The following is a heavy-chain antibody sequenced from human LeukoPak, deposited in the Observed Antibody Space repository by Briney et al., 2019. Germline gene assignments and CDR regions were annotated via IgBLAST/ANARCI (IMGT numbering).Heavy chain of an antibody. J-gene: IGHJ6*02. CDR1: GGSISSGDYY. CDR2: IYYSGST. Sequence: SETLSLTCTVSGGSISSGDYYWSWIRQPPGRGLEWIGYIYYSGSTYYNPSLKSRVTISVDTSKYQFSLKLSSVTAADTAVYYCARGDVVVLEGMDVWGQGTTVTVSS. CDR3: ARGDVVVLEGMDV. V-gene: IGHV4-30-4*01. D-gene: IGHD2-2*01.